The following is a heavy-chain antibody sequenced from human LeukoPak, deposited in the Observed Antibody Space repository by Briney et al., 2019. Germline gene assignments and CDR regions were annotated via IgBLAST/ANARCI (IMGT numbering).Heavy chain of an antibody. D-gene: IGHD6-19*01. V-gene: IGHV4-34*01. CDR3: ARVGYSSGWYNWFDP. CDR2: INHSGST. Sequence: PSETLSLTCTVSGGSISGYYWSWIRQPPGKGLEWIGEINHSGSTNYNPSLKSRVTISVDTSKNQFSLKLSSVTAADTAVYYCARVGYSSGWYNWFDPWGQGTLVTVSS. CDR1: GGSISGYY. J-gene: IGHJ5*02.